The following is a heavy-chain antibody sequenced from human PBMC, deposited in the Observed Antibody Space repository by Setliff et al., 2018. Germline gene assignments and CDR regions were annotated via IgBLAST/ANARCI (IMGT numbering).Heavy chain of an antibody. CDR1: GGSLSGYY. CDR2: ILHSGSN. V-gene: IGHV4-34*01. J-gene: IGHJ3*02. Sequence: SETLSLTCAVYGGSLSGYYWSWIRQPPGKGLEWIGEILHSGSNHYSPSLESRLTISVGTSKNQFSLKLSSVTAADTAMYYCARGLSYYDSSGSLLAPYAFDIWGQGTMVTVSS. CDR3: ARGLSYYDSSGSLLAPYAFDI. D-gene: IGHD3-22*01.